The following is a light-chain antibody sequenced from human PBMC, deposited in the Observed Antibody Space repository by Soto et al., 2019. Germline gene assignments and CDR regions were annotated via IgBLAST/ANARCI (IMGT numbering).Light chain of an antibody. J-gene: IGKJ4*01. V-gene: IGKV3-15*01. CDR3: QNYKTWPLA. CDR1: QSVSSN. Sequence: ELVMTQSPATLSLAPGESATLSCRASQSVSSNLAWYQQNTGQAPRLLIYGESTRATGIPDRLSGSGSGTELNLTISRLQSEDFAVYYCQNYKTWPLACGGGTQVDI. CDR2: GES.